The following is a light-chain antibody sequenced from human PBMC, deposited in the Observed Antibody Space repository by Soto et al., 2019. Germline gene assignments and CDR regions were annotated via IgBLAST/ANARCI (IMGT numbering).Light chain of an antibody. CDR1: QSVRSN. CDR2: GAS. V-gene: IGKV3-15*01. J-gene: IGKJ4*01. Sequence: EIVMTQSPANLSVSPGERATLSCRASQSVRSNLAWYQQKPGQAPRLLIYGASTRATGIPARISGSGSGTESTLTISSLQSEYFAVYYCQQSSNCPLTFVGGTKVEIK. CDR3: QQSSNCPLT.